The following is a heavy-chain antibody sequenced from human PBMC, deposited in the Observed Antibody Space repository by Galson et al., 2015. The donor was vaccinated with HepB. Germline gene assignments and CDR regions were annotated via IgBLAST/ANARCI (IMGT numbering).Heavy chain of an antibody. Sequence: SLRLSCAASGFTFSSYSMNWVRQAPGKGLEWVSYISSSSTIYYADSVKGRFTISRDNAKNSLYLQMNSLRDEDTAVYYCARDYLRVAAAGNYFDYWGQGTLVTVSS. CDR3: ARDYLRVAAAGNYFDY. D-gene: IGHD6-13*01. CDR1: GFTFSSYS. J-gene: IGHJ4*02. V-gene: IGHV3-48*02. CDR2: ISSSSTI.